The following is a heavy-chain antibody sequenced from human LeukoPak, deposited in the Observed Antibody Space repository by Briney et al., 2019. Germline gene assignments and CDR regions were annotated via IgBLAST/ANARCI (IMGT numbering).Heavy chain of an antibody. Sequence: PGGSLRLSCAASGFTFSSYGMHWVRQAPGKGLEWVAVIWYGGSNKYYADSVKGRFTISRDNSKNTLYLQMNSLRAEDTAVYYCARDRGYSGYEDLDYWGQGALVTVSS. CDR2: IWYGGSNK. J-gene: IGHJ4*02. D-gene: IGHD5-12*01. CDR3: ARDRGYSGYEDLDY. CDR1: GFTFSSYG. V-gene: IGHV3-33*08.